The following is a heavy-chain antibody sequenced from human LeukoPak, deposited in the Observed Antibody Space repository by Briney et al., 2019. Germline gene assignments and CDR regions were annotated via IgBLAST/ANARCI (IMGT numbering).Heavy chain of an antibody. CDR2: IKPSGGST. V-gene: IGHV1-46*01. CDR1: GYTLPNYI. Sequence: GSVKVSCQGSGYTLPNYIIHSVRQARGQGVEWMGIIKPSGGSTSYAQKFPGRVTMTSATSTNTVYMELSSLRSEDTAVYYCAREIDGYLHYWGQGTLVTVSS. D-gene: IGHD3-22*01. J-gene: IGHJ4*02. CDR3: AREIDGYLHY.